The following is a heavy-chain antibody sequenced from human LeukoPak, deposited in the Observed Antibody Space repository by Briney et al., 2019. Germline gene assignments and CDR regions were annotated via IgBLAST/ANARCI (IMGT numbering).Heavy chain of an antibody. D-gene: IGHD6-19*01. J-gene: IGHJ4*02. Sequence: PGGSLRLSCAASGFIFSTYGMHWVRQAPGKGLEWVAVIWYDGSNKFYADSVKGRFTISRDNSKNTLYLQMNSLRAEDTAVYYCAITTTGYSSGRFPGWPVDYWGQGTLVTVSS. CDR1: GFIFSTYG. V-gene: IGHV3-33*01. CDR3: AITTTGYSSGRFPGWPVDY. CDR2: IWYDGSNK.